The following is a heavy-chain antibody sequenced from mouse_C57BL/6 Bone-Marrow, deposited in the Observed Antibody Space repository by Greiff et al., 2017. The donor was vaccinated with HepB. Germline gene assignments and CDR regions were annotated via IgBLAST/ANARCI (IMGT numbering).Heavy chain of an antibody. J-gene: IGHJ4*01. CDR2: IRNKANGYTT. V-gene: IGHV7-3*01. D-gene: IGHD2-4*01. CDR3: ARYGYYDYDPYYYAMDY. Sequence: DVKLQESGGGLVQPGGSLSLSCAASGFTFTDYYMSWVRQPPGKALEWLGFIRNKANGYTTEYSASVKGRFTISRDNSQSILYLQMNALRAEDSATYYCARYGYYDYDPYYYAMDYWGQGTSVTVSS. CDR1: GFTFTDYY.